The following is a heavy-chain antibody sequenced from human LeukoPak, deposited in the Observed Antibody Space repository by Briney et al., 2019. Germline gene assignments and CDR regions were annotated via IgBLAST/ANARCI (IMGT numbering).Heavy chain of an antibody. J-gene: IGHJ4*02. V-gene: IGHV3-33*08. CDR1: GFTFSSCA. D-gene: IGHD2-15*01. Sequence: GGSLRLSCAASGFTFSSCAMSWVRQAPGKGLEWVALIWYDGNNKYYADSVKGRFTISRDNSKNTLYLQLNSLRAEDTAVYYCARQHCSGGDCYFFDWGQGTLVTVSS. CDR3: ARQHCSGGDCYFFD. CDR2: IWYDGNNK.